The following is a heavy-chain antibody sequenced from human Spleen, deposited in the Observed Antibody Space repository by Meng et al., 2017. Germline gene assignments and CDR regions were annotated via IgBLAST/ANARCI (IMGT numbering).Heavy chain of an antibody. CDR3: AHRAVAGSFEYFQH. J-gene: IGHJ1*01. Sequence: QIPLKGSGPPLVKPTPTLPLTCTFSGFSLRTSGVGVGWIRQPPGKALEWLALIYWDDDKRYSPSLKSRLTITKDNSKNQVVLTMTNMDSVDTATYYCAHRAVAGSFEYFQHWGQGTLVTVSS. CDR1: GFSLRTSGVG. CDR2: IYWDDDK. V-gene: IGHV2-5*02. D-gene: IGHD6-19*01.